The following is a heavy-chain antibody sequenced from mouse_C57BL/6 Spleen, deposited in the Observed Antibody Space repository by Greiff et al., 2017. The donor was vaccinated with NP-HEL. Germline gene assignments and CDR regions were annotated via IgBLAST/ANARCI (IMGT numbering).Heavy chain of an antibody. D-gene: IGHD2-4*01. V-gene: IGHV1-82*01. J-gene: IGHJ4*01. CDR2: IYPGDGDT. Sequence: QVQLKESGPELVKPGASVKISCKASGYAFSSSWMNWVKQRPGKGLEWIGRIYPGDGDTNYNGKFKGKATLTADKSSSTAYMQLSSLTSEDSAVYFCARSRTYYDYDGGYAMDYWGQGTSVTVSS. CDR3: ARSRTYYDYDGGYAMDY. CDR1: GYAFSSSW.